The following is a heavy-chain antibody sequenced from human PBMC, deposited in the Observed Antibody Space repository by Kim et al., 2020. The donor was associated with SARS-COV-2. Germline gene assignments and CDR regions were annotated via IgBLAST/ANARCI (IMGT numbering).Heavy chain of an antibody. D-gene: IGHD6-13*01. CDR3: ARGSSSWDFHY. V-gene: IGHV3-33*01. Sequence: KYYADSVKGRFTISRDNSKNTLYLQMNSLRAEDTAVYYCARGSSSWDFHYWGQGTLVTVSS. CDR2: K. J-gene: IGHJ4*02.